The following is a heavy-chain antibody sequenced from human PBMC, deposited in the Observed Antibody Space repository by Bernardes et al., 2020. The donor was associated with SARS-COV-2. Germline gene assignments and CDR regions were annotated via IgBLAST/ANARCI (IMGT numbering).Heavy chain of an antibody. V-gene: IGHV3-21*01. CDR3: ARDVGGTDWRFGFDV. CDR1: GFTFRNYL. D-gene: IGHD3-9*01. J-gene: IGHJ3*01. Sequence: GGSLRLSCVASGFTFRNYLFSWFRHAPGKGLEWVSSISGAGMDIYYGDSVRGRFTTSRDNTRTSVFLQMESLRAEDTAVYYCARDVGGTDWRFGFDVWGPGTMVHVSS. CDR2: ISGAGMDI.